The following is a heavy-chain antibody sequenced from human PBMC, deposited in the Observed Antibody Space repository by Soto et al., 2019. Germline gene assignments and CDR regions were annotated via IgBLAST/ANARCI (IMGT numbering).Heavy chain of an antibody. V-gene: IGHV1-69*06. Sequence: SVKVSCKASGGTFSNYPISWVRQAPGQGLEWMGGIIPILDATNYAQKLQGRVTITADRSTNTAYMELSGLRSDDTAVYYCAREHSGSHDAVNNYYGLDVWGQGTSVTVS. CDR1: GGTFSNYP. J-gene: IGHJ6*02. CDR3: AREHSGSHDAVNNYYGLDV. CDR2: IIPILDAT. D-gene: IGHD1-26*01.